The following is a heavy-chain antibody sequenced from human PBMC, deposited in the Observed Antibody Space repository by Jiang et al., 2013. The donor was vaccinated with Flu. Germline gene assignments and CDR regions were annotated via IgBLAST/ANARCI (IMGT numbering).Heavy chain of an antibody. CDR1: GFTFSSYA. CDR3: AKSGAGPPKVAGSDYFDY. CDR2: ISGSGGST. J-gene: IGHJ4*02. V-gene: IGHV3-23*01. Sequence: AASGFTFSSYAMSWVRQAPGKGLEWVSAISGSGGSTYYADSVKGRFTISRDNSKNTLYLQMNSLRAEDTAVYYCAKSGAGPPKVAGSDYFDYWGQGTLVTVSS. D-gene: IGHD1-14*01.